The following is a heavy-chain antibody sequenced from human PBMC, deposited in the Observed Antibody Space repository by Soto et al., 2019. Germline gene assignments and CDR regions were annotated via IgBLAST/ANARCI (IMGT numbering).Heavy chain of an antibody. CDR1: GYTFTKYD. CDR2: ISPNSGRP. D-gene: IGHD3-3*01. V-gene: IGHV1-18*04. CDR3: VRQYYDFWTEYPDFDY. J-gene: IGHJ4*02. Sequence: QVQLVQSGAEVKRPGASVKVSCKASGYTFTKYDISWVRQAPGQGLEWLGLISPNSGRPSYAQKFEGRVTMTTDTSTTTADLELRSLRSDDTAVYYCVRQYYDFWTEYPDFDYWGQGTLVTVSS.